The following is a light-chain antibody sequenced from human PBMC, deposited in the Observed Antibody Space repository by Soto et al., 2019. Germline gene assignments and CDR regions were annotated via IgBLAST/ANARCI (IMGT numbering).Light chain of an antibody. CDR2: DAS. CDR3: QQYTNWPPLT. Sequence: EIVMTQSPATLSVSPGEGATLSCRASQSVHRDLAWYQQKPGQAPRLLIYDASTRATGIPARFSGSGSGTEFTLTISSLQSEDFAVYYCQQYTNWPPLTFGGGIKVEI. CDR1: QSVHRD. J-gene: IGKJ4*01. V-gene: IGKV3-15*01.